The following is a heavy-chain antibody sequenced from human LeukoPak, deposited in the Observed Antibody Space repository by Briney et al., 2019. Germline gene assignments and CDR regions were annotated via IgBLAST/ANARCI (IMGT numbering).Heavy chain of an antibody. D-gene: IGHD3-9*01. CDR3: ARGYDILTGYSTFDY. Sequence: ASVTVSCKVSGYTLTELSMHWVRQAPGKGLEWMGGFDPEDGETIYAQKFQGRVTMTEDTSTDTAYMELSSLRSEDTAVYYCARGYDILTGYSTFDYWGQGTLVTVSS. CDR1: GYTLTELS. V-gene: IGHV1-24*01. CDR2: FDPEDGET. J-gene: IGHJ4*02.